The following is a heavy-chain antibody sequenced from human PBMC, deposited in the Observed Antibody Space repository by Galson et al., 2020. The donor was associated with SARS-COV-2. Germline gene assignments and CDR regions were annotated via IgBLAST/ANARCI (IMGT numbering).Heavy chain of an antibody. J-gene: IGHJ4*02. CDR2: IIPMFGRP. V-gene: IGHV1-69*05. CDR3: ASHTPGYSTGWG. CDR1: AGTFNSYA. Sequence: ASAKVTCKASAGTFNSYAISWVRQAPGQGLEWMGGIIPMFGRPNYAQRFQGRVTITTDGSTGTAYMGLSSLRSEDTAVYYCASHTPGYSTGWGWGQGTLVTVSS. D-gene: IGHD6-19*01.